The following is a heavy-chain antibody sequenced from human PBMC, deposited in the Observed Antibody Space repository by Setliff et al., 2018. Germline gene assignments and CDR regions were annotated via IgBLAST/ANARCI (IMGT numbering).Heavy chain of an antibody. CDR1: GYTFTSYD. V-gene: IGHV1-8*02. D-gene: IGHD5-12*01. Sequence: GASVKVSCKASGYTFTSYDINWVRQAPGQGLEWMGWMNAHSGNSGCAQKFQGRVTMTRDTSISTAYMELISLQSEDTAVYYCARGKWFRLDKSAWSNWFDPWGQGTLVTVSS. CDR2: MNAHSGNS. CDR3: ARGKWFRLDKSAWSNWFDP. J-gene: IGHJ5*02.